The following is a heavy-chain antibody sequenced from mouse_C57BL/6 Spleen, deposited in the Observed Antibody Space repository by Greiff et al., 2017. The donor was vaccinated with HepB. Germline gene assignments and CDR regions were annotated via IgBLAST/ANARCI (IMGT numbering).Heavy chain of an antibody. J-gene: IGHJ4*01. V-gene: IGHV5-6*01. CDR2: ISSGGSYT. CDR3: ARQLAVVAPYYAMDY. Sequence: EVQVVESGGDLVKPGGSLKLSCAASGFTFSSYGMSWVRQTPDKRLEWVATISSGGSYTYYPDSVKGRFTISRDNAKNTLYLQMSSLKSEDTAMYYCARQLAVVAPYYAMDYWGQGTSVTVSS. D-gene: IGHD1-1*01. CDR1: GFTFSSYG.